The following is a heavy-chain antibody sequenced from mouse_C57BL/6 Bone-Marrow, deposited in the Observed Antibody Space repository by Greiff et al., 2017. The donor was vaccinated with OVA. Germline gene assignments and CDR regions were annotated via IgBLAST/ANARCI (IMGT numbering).Heavy chain of an antibody. CDR2: IYPRSGNN. D-gene: IGHD2-2*01. V-gene: IGHV1-81*01. Sequence: QVQLQQSGAELARPGASVKLSCKASGYTFTSSGIRWVKQRPGQGLEWIGEIYPRSGNNYYNEKFKGKATLTADKSSSTAYMELRSLTSEDSAVYFCARRWWLRRGSMDNWGQGTSVTVSS. J-gene: IGHJ4*01. CDR1: GYTFTSSG. CDR3: ARRWWLRRGSMDN.